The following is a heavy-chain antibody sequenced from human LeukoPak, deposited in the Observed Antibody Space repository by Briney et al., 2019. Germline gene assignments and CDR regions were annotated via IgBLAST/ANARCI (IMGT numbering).Heavy chain of an antibody. Sequence: GGSLRLSCAASGFTFSDYHMSSFRQAPGKGLECLSYITSSGSTIYYADSVKGRFTISRDNAKNSLYLQMDSLRDDDTAVYYCARCSDWGGDYWGQGTLVTVSS. CDR2: ITSSGSTI. CDR3: ARCSDWGGDY. D-gene: IGHD3-16*01. CDR1: GFTFSDYH. V-gene: IGHV3-11*04. J-gene: IGHJ4*02.